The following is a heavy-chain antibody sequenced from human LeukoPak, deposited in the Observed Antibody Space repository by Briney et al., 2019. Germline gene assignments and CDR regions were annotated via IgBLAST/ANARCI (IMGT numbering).Heavy chain of an antibody. CDR3: ARLVGATEGYFDY. CDR2: IYTSGST. CDR1: GDSITSYS. J-gene: IGHJ4*02. V-gene: IGHV4-4*08. D-gene: IGHD1-26*01. Sequence: SETLSLTCTVSGDSITSYSWSWLRQPPGKGLEWIGRIYTSGSTNYNPSLKSRVTISVDTSKNQFSLKLSSVTAADTAVYYCARLVGATEGYFDYWGQGTLVTVSS.